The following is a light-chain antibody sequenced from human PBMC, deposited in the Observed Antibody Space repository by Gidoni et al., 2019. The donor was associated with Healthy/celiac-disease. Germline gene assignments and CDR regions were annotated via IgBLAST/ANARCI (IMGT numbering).Light chain of an antibody. CDR3: QQYYSTPFT. V-gene: IGKV4-1*01. J-gene: IGKJ3*01. CDR2: WAS. Sequence: DIVMTQSPDSLAVSLGERATINCKSSQSVLYSSNSKNYLAWYQQKPGQPPKLLIYWASTRESGVPDRFSGSGSGTDFTLTISSLQAEDVAVYYCQQYYSTPFTFGPGTKVDLK. CDR1: QSVLYSSNSKNY.